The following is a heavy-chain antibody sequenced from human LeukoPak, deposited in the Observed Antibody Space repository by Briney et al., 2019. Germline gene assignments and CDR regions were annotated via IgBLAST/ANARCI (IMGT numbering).Heavy chain of an antibody. Sequence: GGSLRLSCAASGFTSSSYWMHWVRQAPGKGLEWVSTISGGGGSTYYADSVKGRFTISRDNSKNTLYLQVNSLRAKDTAVYYCAKGGKWDVTPFDYWGQGTLVTVSS. CDR1: GFTSSSYW. J-gene: IGHJ4*02. CDR2: ISGGGGST. CDR3: AKGGKWDVTPFDY. V-gene: IGHV3-23*01. D-gene: IGHD1-26*01.